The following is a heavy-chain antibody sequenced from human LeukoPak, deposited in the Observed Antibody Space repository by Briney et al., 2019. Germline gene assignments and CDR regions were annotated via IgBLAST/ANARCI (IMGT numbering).Heavy chain of an antibody. CDR1: GGTFSIYA. CDR3: ARFPIVGATTYLDY. D-gene: IGHD1-26*01. V-gene: IGHV1-69*13. CDR2: IIPIFGTA. J-gene: IGHJ4*02. Sequence: ASVTVSYKASGGTFSIYAISWVRQDPGQGLEWMGGIIPIFGTANYAQKFQGRVTITADESTSTAYMELSSLRSEDTAVYYCARFPIVGATTYLDYWGQGTLVTVSS.